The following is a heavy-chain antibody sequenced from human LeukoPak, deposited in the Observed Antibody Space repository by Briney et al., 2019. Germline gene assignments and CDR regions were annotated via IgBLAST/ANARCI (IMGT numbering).Heavy chain of an antibody. CDR2: INTDGSNT. J-gene: IGHJ4*02. V-gene: IGHV3-74*01. CDR1: GFTFSNYW. D-gene: IGHD1-26*01. CDR3: ARAYSGNYGLWDY. Sequence: GSLRLSCAASGFTFSNYWMQWVRQAPGKGLVWVARINTDGSNTNYADSVKGRFTISRDNAKNTLYLLMNSLRAEDTAVYYCARAYSGNYGLWDYWGQGTLVTVSS.